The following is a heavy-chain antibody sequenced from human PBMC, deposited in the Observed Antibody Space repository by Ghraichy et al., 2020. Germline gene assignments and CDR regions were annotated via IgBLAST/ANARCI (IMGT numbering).Heavy chain of an antibody. J-gene: IGHJ4*02. D-gene: IGHD4/OR15-4a*01. Sequence: GESLNISCAASGFTFNNYAIRWVRQAPGTGLEWVSATTGSGDATYYSDSVKGRFTVTRDNSKNVLYLQMSSLRAEDTAVYYCARRAEAGAFFDFWGQGTLVTVSS. CDR2: TTGSGDAT. CDR1: GFTFNNYA. CDR3: ARRAEAGAFFDF. V-gene: IGHV3-23*01.